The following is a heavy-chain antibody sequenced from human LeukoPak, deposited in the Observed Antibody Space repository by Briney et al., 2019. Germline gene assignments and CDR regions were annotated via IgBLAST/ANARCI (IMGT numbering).Heavy chain of an antibody. CDR2: IYYSGST. CDR3: ARSVEGYCSGDNCYYYYYYMDV. Sequence: PSETLSLTCTVSGGSISSYYWSWIRQPPGKGLEWIGYIYYSGSTNYNPSLKSRVTISVDTSKNQFSLKLSSVTAADTAVYYCARSVEGYCSGDNCYYYYYYMDVWGKGTTVTVSS. V-gene: IGHV4-59*01. CDR1: GGSISSYY. J-gene: IGHJ6*03. D-gene: IGHD2-15*01.